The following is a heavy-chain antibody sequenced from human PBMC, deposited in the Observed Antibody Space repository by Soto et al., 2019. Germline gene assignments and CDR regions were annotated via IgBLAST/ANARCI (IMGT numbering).Heavy chain of an antibody. V-gene: IGHV1-24*01. CDR1: GYTLTELS. J-gene: IGHJ6*02. CDR3: ATVSSWERPPYYYYGMDV. Sequence: ASVKVSCKVSGYTLTELSMHWVRQAPGKGLEWMGGFDPEDGETIYAQKFQGRVTMTEDTSTDTAYMELSSLRSEDTAVYYYATVSSWERPPYYYYGMDVWGQGTTVTVSS. D-gene: IGHD1-26*01. CDR2: FDPEDGET.